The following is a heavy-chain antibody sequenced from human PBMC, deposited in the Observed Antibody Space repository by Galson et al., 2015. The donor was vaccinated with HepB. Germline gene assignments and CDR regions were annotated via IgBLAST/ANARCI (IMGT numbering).Heavy chain of an antibody. CDR1: GYTFTSYG. CDR3: AAFPPDSSGSSPTPPYYYYGMDV. J-gene: IGHJ6*02. V-gene: IGHV1-18*01. Sequence: SVKVSCKASGYTFTSYGISWVRQAPGQGLEWMGWISAYNGNTNYAQKLQGRVTMTTDTSTSTAYMELRSLRSDDTAVYYCAAFPPDSSGSSPTPPYYYYGMDVWGQGTTVTVSS. CDR2: ISAYNGNT. D-gene: IGHD3-22*01.